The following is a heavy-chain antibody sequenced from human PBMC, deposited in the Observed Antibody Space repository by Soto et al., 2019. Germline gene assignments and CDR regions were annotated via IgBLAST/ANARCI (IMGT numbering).Heavy chain of an antibody. V-gene: IGHV4-59*01. CDR2: ISYSGST. D-gene: IGHD3-3*01. CDR1: GDSISPYY. J-gene: IGHJ5*01. Sequence: SETLSLTCTVSGDSISPYYWSLIRQPPGKVLEWIGDISYSGSTNYNPSLKSRVTISVDTSKNQFSLKLSSVTAADTAVYYCERDVGLQPDTGYYDFWSAKYNWFDSWGQGNLVTVSS. CDR3: ERDVGLQPDTGYYDFWSAKYNWFDS.